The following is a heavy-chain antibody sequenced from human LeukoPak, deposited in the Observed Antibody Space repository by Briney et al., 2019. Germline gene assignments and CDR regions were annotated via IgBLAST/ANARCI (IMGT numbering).Heavy chain of an antibody. V-gene: IGHV2-5*01. CDR3: AHTVSYGDYVSWYFDL. CDR1: GCSLSTGGGG. Sequence: SGPTLVNPTQTFTLTCTFSGCSLSTGGGGVGWIRQPPGKALEGLSIIYWNDGKRYSPSLKSRLTIPKDTSKNQVVLTMTNMDPVDTATYYCAHTVSYGDYVSWYFDLWGRGTLVTVSS. D-gene: IGHD4-17*01. J-gene: IGHJ2*01. CDR2: IYWNDGK.